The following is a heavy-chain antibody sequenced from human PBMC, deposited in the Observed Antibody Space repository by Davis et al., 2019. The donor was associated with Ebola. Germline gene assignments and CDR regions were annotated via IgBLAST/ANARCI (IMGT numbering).Heavy chain of an antibody. Sequence: ASVKVSCKASGYTFTNYDINWVRQATGQGLEWMGWMNPNSGNTGYAQKFQGRVTMTRNTSISTAYMELSSLRSEDTAVYYCATGWGYGDYDVDYYYYGMDVWGQGTTVTVSS. CDR1: GYTFTNYD. J-gene: IGHJ6*02. D-gene: IGHD4-17*01. CDR3: ATGWGYGDYDVDYYYYGMDV. CDR2: MNPNSGNT. V-gene: IGHV1-8*01.